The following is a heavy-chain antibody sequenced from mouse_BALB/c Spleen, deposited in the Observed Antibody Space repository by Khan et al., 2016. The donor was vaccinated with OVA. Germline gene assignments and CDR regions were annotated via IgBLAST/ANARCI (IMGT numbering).Heavy chain of an antibody. CDR3: ARGNYYGYYCDY. V-gene: IGHV3-2*02. Sequence: QLKESGPGLVKPSQSLSLTCTVTGYSITSGYAWNWIRQFPGNKLEWMGYISYSGVTSYTPSLTSRISITRDTSKNQFFLQLNSVTTEDTATYYCARGNYYGYYCDYWGQGTTRTVSS. CDR1: GYSITSGYA. J-gene: IGHJ2*01. D-gene: IGHD1-1*01. CDR2: ISYSGVT.